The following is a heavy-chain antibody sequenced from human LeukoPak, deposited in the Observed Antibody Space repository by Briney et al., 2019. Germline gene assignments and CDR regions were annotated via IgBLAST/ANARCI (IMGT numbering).Heavy chain of an antibody. D-gene: IGHD6-19*01. CDR3: ARYAVAGTDYYYYMDV. Sequence: GESLKISCKGSGYSFTSYWIGWVRQMPGKGLEWMGIIYPGDSDTRYSPSFQGQVTISADKSISTAYLQWSSLKASDTAMYYCARYAVAGTDYYYYMDVWGKGTTVTVSS. CDR2: IYPGDSDT. J-gene: IGHJ6*03. V-gene: IGHV5-51*01. CDR1: GYSFTSYW.